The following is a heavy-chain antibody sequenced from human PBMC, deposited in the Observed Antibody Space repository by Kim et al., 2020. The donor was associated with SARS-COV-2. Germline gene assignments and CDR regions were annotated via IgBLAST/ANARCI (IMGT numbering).Heavy chain of an antibody. D-gene: IGHD2-15*01. CDR2: IIPILGIA. Sequence: SVKVSCKASGGTFSSYAISWVRQAPGQGLEWMGRIIPILGIANYAQKFQGRVTITADKSTSTAYIELSSLRSEDTAVYYCARALRYCSGGSCYSTIDYWGQGTLVTVSS. CDR3: ARALRYCSGGSCYSTIDY. V-gene: IGHV1-69*04. CDR1: GGTFSSYA. J-gene: IGHJ4*02.